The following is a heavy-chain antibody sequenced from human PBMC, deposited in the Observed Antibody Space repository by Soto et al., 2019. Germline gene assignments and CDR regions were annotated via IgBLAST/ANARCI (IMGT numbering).Heavy chain of an antibody. V-gene: IGHV3-11*01. CDR3: ARDRYRYGPYYFDY. D-gene: IGHD5-18*01. J-gene: IGHJ4*02. Sequence: GGSLRLSCAASGFTFSDYYMSWIRQAPGKGLEWVSSITSSGSATYYTDSVKGRFTISRDTAKKSLYLQMNSLRAEDTAVYYCARDRYRYGPYYFDYWPPGTMVPVSP. CDR2: ITSSGSAT. CDR1: GFTFSDYY.